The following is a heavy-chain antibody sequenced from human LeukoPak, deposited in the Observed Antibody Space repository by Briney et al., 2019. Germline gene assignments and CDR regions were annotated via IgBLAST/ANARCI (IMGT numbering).Heavy chain of an antibody. CDR3: ARVSMIAAAGINYFDY. D-gene: IGHD6-13*01. Sequence: SETLSLTCTVSGGSISSGSYYWSWIRQPAGKGLEWIGRIYTSGSTNYNPSLKSRVTISVDTSKNQFSLKLSSVTAADTAVYYCARVSMIAAAGINYFDYWGQGTLVTVSS. CDR2: IYTSGST. J-gene: IGHJ4*02. CDR1: GGSISSGSYY. V-gene: IGHV4-61*02.